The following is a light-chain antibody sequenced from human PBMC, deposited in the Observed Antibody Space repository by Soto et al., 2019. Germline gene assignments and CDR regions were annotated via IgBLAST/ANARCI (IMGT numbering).Light chain of an antibody. CDR2: GNT. Sequence: QSALTQPPSVSGAPGQTITISCTGTDSNIGAGYDVHWYQHLPGRAPKLLIFGNTHRPSGVPDRFSGSKSGTSASLAITGLQSEDEADYYCQSFDNSLSGFYVFGSGTKLTVL. J-gene: IGLJ1*01. CDR3: QSFDNSLSGFYV. V-gene: IGLV1-40*01. CDR1: DSNIGAGYD.